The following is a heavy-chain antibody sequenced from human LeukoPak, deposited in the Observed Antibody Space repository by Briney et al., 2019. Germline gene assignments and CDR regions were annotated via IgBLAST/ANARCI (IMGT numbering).Heavy chain of an antibody. V-gene: IGHV4-61*01. D-gene: IGHD1-26*01. CDR1: GGSVSSGSYY. Sequence: SETLSLTCTVSGGSVSSGSYYWSWIRQPPGKGLEWIGYIYYSGSTNYNPSLKSRVTISVDTSKNQFSLELSSVTAADTAVYYCARVGPYSGSYGSLVHFDYWGQGTLVTVSS. CDR2: IYYSGST. J-gene: IGHJ4*02. CDR3: ARVGPYSGSYGSLVHFDY.